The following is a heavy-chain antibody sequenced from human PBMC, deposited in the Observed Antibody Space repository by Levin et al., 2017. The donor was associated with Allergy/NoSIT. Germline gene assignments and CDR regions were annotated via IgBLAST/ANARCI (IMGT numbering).Heavy chain of an antibody. J-gene: IGHJ3*02. CDR2: ISYDGSNK. CDR1: GFTFSSYG. CDR3: AKDWLHDAFDI. Sequence: LSLTCAASGFTFSSYGMHWVRQAPGKGLEWVAVISYDGSNKYYADSVKGRFTISRDNSKNTLYLQMNSLRAEDTAVYYCAKDWLHDAFDIWGQGTMVTVSS. V-gene: IGHV3-30*18. D-gene: IGHD5-24*01.